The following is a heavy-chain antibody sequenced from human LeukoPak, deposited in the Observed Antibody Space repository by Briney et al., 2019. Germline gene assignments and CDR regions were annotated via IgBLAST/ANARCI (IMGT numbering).Heavy chain of an antibody. Sequence: GGSLRLSCAASGFTFSRHAMGWVRQAPGKGLEWVSLISGSTGSTYYADFVKGRFTISRDNSKNMLYLQMNSLRAEDTAIYYCAKRATGGGTIPVWFDYWGQGTLVTVSS. CDR2: ISGSTGST. CDR1: GFTFSRHA. CDR3: AKRATGGGTIPVWFDY. V-gene: IGHV3-23*01. D-gene: IGHD1-26*01. J-gene: IGHJ4*02.